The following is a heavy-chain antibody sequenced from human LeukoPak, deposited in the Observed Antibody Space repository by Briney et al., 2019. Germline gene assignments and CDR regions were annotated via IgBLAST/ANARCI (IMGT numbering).Heavy chain of an antibody. V-gene: IGHV4-59*01. CDR3: ASSPHSSSWYDLRPDAFDI. CDR2: IYYSGST. CDR1: GGSISSYY. D-gene: IGHD6-13*01. J-gene: IGHJ3*02. Sequence: PSETLSLTCTVSGGSISSYYWSWIRQPPGKGLERIGYIYYSGSTNYNPSLKSRVTISVDTSKNQFSLKLSSVTAADTAVYYCASSPHSSSWYDLRPDAFDIWGQGTMVTVSS.